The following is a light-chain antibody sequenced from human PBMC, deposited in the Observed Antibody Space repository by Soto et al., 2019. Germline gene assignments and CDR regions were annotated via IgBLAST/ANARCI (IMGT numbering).Light chain of an antibody. CDR2: AAS. J-gene: IGKJ1*01. Sequence: DIQMTQSPSSLSASVEDRVIITFRASQSISNHLNWYQQKPGKAPKLLIYAASSLQSGVPSRFSGSGSGTDFTLTISSLQPEDFATYYCQQSYSTLWTFGQGTKVDI. CDR1: QSISNH. CDR3: QQSYSTLWT. V-gene: IGKV1-39*01.